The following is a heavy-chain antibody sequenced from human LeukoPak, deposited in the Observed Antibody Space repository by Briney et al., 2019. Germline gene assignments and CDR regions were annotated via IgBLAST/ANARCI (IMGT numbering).Heavy chain of an antibody. D-gene: IGHD3-22*01. V-gene: IGHV3-20*04. CDR2: INWNGGST. Sequence: PGGSLRLSCAASGLTFDDYGMSWVRHAPGKGLEWVSGINWNGGSTGYADSVKGRFTISRDNAKNSLYLQMNSLRAEDTALYYCARLGYDSSGLGPYFDYWGQGTLVTVSS. CDR1: GLTFDDYG. CDR3: ARLGYDSSGLGPYFDY. J-gene: IGHJ4*02.